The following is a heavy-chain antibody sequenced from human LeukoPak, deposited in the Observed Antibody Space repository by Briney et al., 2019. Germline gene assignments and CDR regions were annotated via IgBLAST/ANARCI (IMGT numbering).Heavy chain of an antibody. CDR1: GFTFSSYA. CDR3: ARDQSPLYCSGGSCYPAGFDY. Sequence: GRSLRLSCAASGFTFSSYAMHWVRQAPGKGLERVAVISYDGSNKYYADSVKGRFTISRDNSKNTLYLQMNSLRAEDTAVYYCARDQSPLYCSGGSCYPAGFDYWGQGTLVTVSS. V-gene: IGHV3-30*04. J-gene: IGHJ4*02. CDR2: ISYDGSNK. D-gene: IGHD2-15*01.